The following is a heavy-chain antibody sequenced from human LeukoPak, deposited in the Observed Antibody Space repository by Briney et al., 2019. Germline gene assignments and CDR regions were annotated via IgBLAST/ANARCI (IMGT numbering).Heavy chain of an antibody. CDR1: GGSISSYY. CDR2: IYYSGST. J-gene: IGHJ4*02. Sequence: SETLSLTCTVSGGSISSYYWSWIRQPPGKGLEWIGYIYYSGSTNYNPSLKSRVTISVDTSKNQFSLKLSSVTAADTAVYYCARLYPGPPSTYYYDSSGLANYYFDYWGQGTLVTVSS. CDR3: ARLYPGPPSTYYYDSSGLANYYFDY. D-gene: IGHD3-22*01. V-gene: IGHV4-59*01.